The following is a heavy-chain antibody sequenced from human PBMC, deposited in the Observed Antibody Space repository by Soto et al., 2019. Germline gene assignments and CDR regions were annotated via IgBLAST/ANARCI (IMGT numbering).Heavy chain of an antibody. CDR2: IKSDGSNI. V-gene: IGHV3-74*01. Sequence: EVQLVESGGGLVQPGGSLRLSCAASGFTFSSYWMHWVRQAPGKGLVWVSRIKSDGSNINYADSVKGRFIISRDHAKNTLYLQMNSLRAEDTAIYYCARGGYSGSGSFIQGDYWGQGTLVTVSS. D-gene: IGHD3-10*01. J-gene: IGHJ4*02. CDR1: GFTFSSYW. CDR3: ARGGYSGSGSFIQGDY.